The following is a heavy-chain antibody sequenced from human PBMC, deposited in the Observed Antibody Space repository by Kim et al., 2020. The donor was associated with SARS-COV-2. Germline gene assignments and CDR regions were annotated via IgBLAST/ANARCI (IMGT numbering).Heavy chain of an antibody. CDR1: GYTFTSYG. V-gene: IGHV1-18*01. Sequence: ASVKVSCKASGYTFTSYGISWVRQAPGQGLEWMGWISAYNGNTNYAQKLQGRVTMTTDTSTSTAYMELRSLRSDDTAVYYCARELAAVAGRKITDAFDIWGQGTMVTVSS. J-gene: IGHJ3*02. D-gene: IGHD6-19*01. CDR3: ARELAAVAGRKITDAFDI. CDR2: ISAYNGNT.